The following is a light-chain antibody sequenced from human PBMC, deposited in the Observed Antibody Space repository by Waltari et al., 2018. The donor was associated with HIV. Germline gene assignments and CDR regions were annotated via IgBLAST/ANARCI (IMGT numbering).Light chain of an antibody. CDR2: WAS. CDR3: QQYYSTPRT. CDR1: QSVLYSFNNKRH. V-gene: IGKV4-1*01. J-gene: IGKJ1*01. Sequence: DIVMTQSPDHGAGFLGERAPINCSSSQSVLYSFNNKRHLSWYQQKPRQPPKRLIYWASTRESGVPARFSGSVSGTDFTLTISSLQADDVAIYYCQQYYSTPRTFGQGTKVDIK.